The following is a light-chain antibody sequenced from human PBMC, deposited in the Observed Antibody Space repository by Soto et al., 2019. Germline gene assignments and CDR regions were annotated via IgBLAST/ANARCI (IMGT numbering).Light chain of an antibody. Sequence: QSALTHPASVSGSPGQSITISCTGTSSDVGGYNYVSWYQQHPGKAPKLMIYEVNYRPSGVSNRFSGSKSGNTASLTISGLQAEDEADYYCSSYTSSSTGVFGTGTKVTVL. V-gene: IGLV2-14*01. CDR1: SSDVGGYNY. CDR2: EVN. J-gene: IGLJ1*01. CDR3: SSYTSSSTGV.